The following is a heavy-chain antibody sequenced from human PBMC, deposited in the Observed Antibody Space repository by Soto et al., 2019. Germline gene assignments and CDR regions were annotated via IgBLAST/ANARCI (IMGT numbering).Heavy chain of an antibody. CDR3: ARDKYYDFWSGYPQYYFDY. D-gene: IGHD3-3*01. J-gene: IGHJ4*02. CDR1: GFTFSGYA. Sequence: TGGSLRLSCAASGFTFSGYAMHWTRQAPGKGLEWVAVISYDGSNKYCADSVKGRFTISRDNSKNTLYLQMNSLRAEDTAVYYCARDKYYDFWSGYPQYYFDYWGQGTLVTVSS. V-gene: IGHV3-30-3*01. CDR2: ISYDGSNK.